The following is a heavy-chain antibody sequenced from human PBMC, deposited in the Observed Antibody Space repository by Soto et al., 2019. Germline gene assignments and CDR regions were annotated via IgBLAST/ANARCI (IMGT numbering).Heavy chain of an antibody. D-gene: IGHD3-3*01. J-gene: IGHJ3*02. Sequence: SQTLSLTCAISGDSVSSNSAAWNWIRQSPSRGLEWLGRTYYRSKWYNDYAVSVKSRITINPDTSKNQFSLQLNSVTPEDTAVYYRARDRGDFWSGYYHDAFDIWGQGTMVTVSS. CDR2: TYYRSKWYN. CDR3: ARDRGDFWSGYYHDAFDI. CDR1: GDSVSSNSAA. V-gene: IGHV6-1*01.